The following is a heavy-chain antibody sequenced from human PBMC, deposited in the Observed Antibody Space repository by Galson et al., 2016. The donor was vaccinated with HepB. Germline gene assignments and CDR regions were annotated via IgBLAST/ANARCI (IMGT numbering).Heavy chain of an antibody. J-gene: IGHJ6*02. CDR1: GFTFSRSW. CDR2: IKQDGSDK. V-gene: IGHV3-7*03. D-gene: IGHD3-3*01. CDR3: AKEGTIFGVVPYGMDV. Sequence: SLRLSCAASGFTFSRSWMSWVRQAPGKGLEWVANIKQDGSDKYYVDSVKGRFTISRDSAKNSLYLQMNSLRAEDTAVYYCAKEGTIFGVVPYGMDVWGQGTKVIVSS.